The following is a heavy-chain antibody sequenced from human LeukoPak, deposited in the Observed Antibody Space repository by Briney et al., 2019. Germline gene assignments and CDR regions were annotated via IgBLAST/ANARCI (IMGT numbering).Heavy chain of an antibody. D-gene: IGHD2-2*01. CDR3: ARDVRDCSSTSCYYFDY. J-gene: IGHJ4*02. CDR2: ISSSGSTI. V-gene: IGHV3-11*04. CDR1: GFTVSSNY. Sequence: PGGSLRLSCAASGFTVSSNYMSWIRQAPGKGLEWVSYISSSGSTIYYADSVKGRFTISRDNAKNSLYLQMNSLRAEDTAVYYCARDVRDCSSTSCYYFDYWGQGTLVTVSS.